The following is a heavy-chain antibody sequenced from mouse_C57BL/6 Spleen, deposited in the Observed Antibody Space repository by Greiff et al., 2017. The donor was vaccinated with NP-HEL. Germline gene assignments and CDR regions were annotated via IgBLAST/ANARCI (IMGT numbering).Heavy chain of an antibody. CDR3: ASGYGYDGNYAMDY. J-gene: IGHJ4*01. V-gene: IGHV1-64*01. CDR1: GYTFTSYW. Sequence: VQLQQPGAELVKPGASVKLSCKASGYTFTSYWMHWVKQRPGQGLEWIGMIHPNSGSTNYNEKFKSKATLTVDKSSSTAYMQLSSLTSEDSAVYYCASGYGYDGNYAMDYWGQGTSVTVSS. CDR2: IHPNSGST. D-gene: IGHD2-2*01.